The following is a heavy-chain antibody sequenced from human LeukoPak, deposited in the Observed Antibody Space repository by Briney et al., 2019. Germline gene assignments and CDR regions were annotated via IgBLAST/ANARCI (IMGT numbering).Heavy chain of an antibody. CDR2: IYYSGNT. CDR3: ARGASRADY. CDR1: GDSISSDTDT. Sequence: PSETLSLTCTVSGDSISSDTDTWGWIRQPPGKGLEWIGSIYYSGNTYKNPSLKSRVTISVDTSKDQFSLNLTSVTAADTAVYYCARGASRADYWGQGTLVTVSS. J-gene: IGHJ4*02. D-gene: IGHD4/OR15-4a*01. V-gene: IGHV4-39*01.